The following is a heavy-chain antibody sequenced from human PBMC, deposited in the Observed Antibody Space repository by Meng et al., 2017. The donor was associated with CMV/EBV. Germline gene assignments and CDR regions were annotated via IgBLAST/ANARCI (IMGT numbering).Heavy chain of an antibody. Sequence: KVSCKGSGYSFTSYWIGWVRQMPGKGLEWMGIIYPGDSDTRYSPSFQGQVTISADKSSSTAYLQWSSLKASDTAMYYCARRGGGSPPPWYYGMDVWGQGTTVTVSS. CDR1: GYSFTSYW. J-gene: IGHJ6*02. D-gene: IGHD3-16*01. CDR2: IYPGDSDT. V-gene: IGHV5-51*01. CDR3: ARRGGGSPPPWYYGMDV.